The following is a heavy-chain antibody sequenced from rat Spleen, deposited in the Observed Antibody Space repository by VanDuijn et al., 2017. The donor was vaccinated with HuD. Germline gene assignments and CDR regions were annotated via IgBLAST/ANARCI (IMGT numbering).Heavy chain of an antibody. V-gene: IGHV2-43*01. Sequence: QVQLKESGPGLVQPSQTLSLTCTVSGFSLTSYHVSWVRQPPGKSLVWMGVIWTGGSTAYNSLLKSRLSITRDISESQVFLKMNSLQPEDTGTYYCARHLRVASGVMDAWGQGASVTVSS. D-gene: IGHD1-11*01. CDR1: GFSLTSYH. CDR2: IWTGGST. CDR3: ARHLRVASGVMDA. J-gene: IGHJ4*01.